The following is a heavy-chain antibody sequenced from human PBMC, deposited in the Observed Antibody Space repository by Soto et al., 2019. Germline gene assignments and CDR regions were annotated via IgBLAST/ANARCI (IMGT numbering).Heavy chain of an antibody. J-gene: IGHJ4*02. CDR2: ISAYNGNT. Sequence: QVQLVQSGAEVKKPGASVKVSCKASGYTFTSYGISWVRQAPGQGLEWMGWISAYNGNTNYAQKLQGRVTMTTDTSTSTAYMELRSLRSVDTAVYYCARGRPPYGDYAATYYFDYWGQGTLVTVSS. D-gene: IGHD4-17*01. CDR1: GYTFTSYG. V-gene: IGHV1-18*01. CDR3: ARGRPPYGDYAATYYFDY.